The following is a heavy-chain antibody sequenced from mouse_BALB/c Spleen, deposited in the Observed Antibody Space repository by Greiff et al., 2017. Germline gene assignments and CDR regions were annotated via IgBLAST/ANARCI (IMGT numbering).Heavy chain of an antibody. D-gene: IGHD2-14*01. CDR1: GYAFTNYL. V-gene: IGHV1-54*01. CDR3: ARTPAYYRYDPY. CDR2: INPGSGGT. J-gene: IGHJ3*01. Sequence: VQLVESGAELVRPGTSVKVSCKASGYAFTNYLIEWVKQRPGQGLEWIGVINPGSGGTNYNEKFKGKATLTADKSSSTAHMQLSSLTSDDSAVYFCARTPAYYRYDPYWGQGTLVTVSA.